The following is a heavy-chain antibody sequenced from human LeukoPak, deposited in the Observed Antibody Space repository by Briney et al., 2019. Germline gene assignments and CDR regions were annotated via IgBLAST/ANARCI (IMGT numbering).Heavy chain of an antibody. CDR1: GYTFTVHY. CDR2: IKPDSGAT. CDR3: ARDHEYGPDQ. V-gene: IGHV1-2*02. D-gene: IGHD3-10*01. Sequence: ASVKVSCNASGYTFTVHYMHWLRQAPGQGLERMGWIKPDSGATNFAQNFQRSVTMTSDTSINTAYMEFSSLTSDDTAMYSCARDHEYGPDQRGQRTLVTV. J-gene: IGHJ1*01.